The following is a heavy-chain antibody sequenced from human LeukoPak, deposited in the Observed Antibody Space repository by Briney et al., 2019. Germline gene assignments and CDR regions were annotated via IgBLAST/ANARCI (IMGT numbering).Heavy chain of an antibody. CDR3: AKVEITMIVVASLDY. J-gene: IGHJ4*02. Sequence: GGSLRLSCAASGFTFSSYGMSWVRQAPGKGLEWVSAISGSGGSTYYADSVKGRFTISRDNSKNTLYLQMNSLRAEDTAVYYCAKVEITMIVVASLDYWGQGTLVTVSS. CDR2: ISGSGGST. V-gene: IGHV3-23*01. CDR1: GFTFSSYG. D-gene: IGHD3-22*01.